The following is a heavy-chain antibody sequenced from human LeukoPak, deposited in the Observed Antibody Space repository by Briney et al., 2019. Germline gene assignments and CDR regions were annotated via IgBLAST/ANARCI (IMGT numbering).Heavy chain of an antibody. J-gene: IGHJ4*02. CDR1: GDSIDSYY. CDR2: VFYSGPT. V-gene: IGHV4-59*01. CDR3: AGRSARYFGS. D-gene: IGHD1-26*01. Sequence: SETLSLTCTVSGDSIDSYYWSWLRQPPGEGLQWIGYVFYSGPTNYDASLKSRVAISVDRSKNQFSLKLTSVSAADTAVYYCAGRSARYFGSWGQGTPVTVSS.